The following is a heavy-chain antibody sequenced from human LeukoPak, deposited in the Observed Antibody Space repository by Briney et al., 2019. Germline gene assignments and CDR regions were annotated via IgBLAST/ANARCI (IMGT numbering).Heavy chain of an antibody. D-gene: IGHD3-22*01. CDR3: AKDRPNYYGSNGHYYRRDGDY. CDR1: GFTFSIYA. Sequence: QPGGSLRLSCAASGFTFSIYAMSWVRQAPGKGLQWVSSITSSGAGNYYTDLVKGRFTISRDNSENMLYLQMKSLRVEDTAVYFCAKDRPNYYGSNGHYYRRDGDYWGQGTLVTVSS. CDR2: ITSSGAGN. J-gene: IGHJ4*02. V-gene: IGHV3-23*01.